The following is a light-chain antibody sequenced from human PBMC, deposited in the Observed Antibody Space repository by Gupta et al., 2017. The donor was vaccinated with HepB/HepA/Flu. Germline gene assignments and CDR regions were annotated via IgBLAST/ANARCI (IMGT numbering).Light chain of an antibody. V-gene: IGLV3-21*04. CDR3: QVWDSSSDHVV. J-gene: IGLJ2*01. Sequence: SYVLTQPPSVSVAPGRTASMPWGGNNIGSKSVHWYQQKPGQAPVLVIYYDSDRPSGIPERFSGSNSGNTATLTISRVEAGDEADYYCQVWDSSSDHVVFGGGTKLTVL. CDR1: NIGSKS. CDR2: YDS.